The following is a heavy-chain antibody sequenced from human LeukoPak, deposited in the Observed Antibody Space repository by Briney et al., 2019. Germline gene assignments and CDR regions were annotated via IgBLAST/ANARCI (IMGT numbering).Heavy chain of an antibody. J-gene: IGHJ4*02. CDR2: IWYGGSNK. V-gene: IGHV3-33*01. CDR1: GFTFSSHG. Sequence: GGSLRLSCAASGFTFSSHGMHWVRQAPGKGLEWVAIIWYGGSNKYYADSVKGRFTISRDNSKNTLYLQMNSLKTEDTAVYYCTTDIVVVPATSSEIDYWGQGTLVTVSS. D-gene: IGHD2-2*01. CDR3: TTDIVVVPATSSEIDY.